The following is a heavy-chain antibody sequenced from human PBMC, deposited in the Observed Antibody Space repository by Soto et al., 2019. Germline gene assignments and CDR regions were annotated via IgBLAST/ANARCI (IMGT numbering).Heavy chain of an antibody. CDR2: IYSRGSA. V-gene: IGHV4-59*01. CDR3: ARGVVAATLAGYYYYYMDV. J-gene: IGHJ6*03. CDR1: GGSISESY. D-gene: IGHD2-15*01. Sequence: QVQLQESGPGLVRPSETLSLTCTVSGGSISESYWFWIRQPPGKGLESIGNIYSRGSAYYNPSLESRVTMSVDTSKNQFSLRLTSAAAADTAVYYCARGVVAATLAGYYYYYMDVWGKGTTVTVSS.